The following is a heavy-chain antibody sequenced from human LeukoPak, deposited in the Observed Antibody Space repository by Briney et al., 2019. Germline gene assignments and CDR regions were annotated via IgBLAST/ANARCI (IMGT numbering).Heavy chain of an antibody. Sequence: SETLSLTCTVSGGSISSYYWSWIRQPPGKGLEWIGYIYYSGSTNYNPSLKSRVTISVDTSKNQSSLKLSSVTAADTAVYYCARLVTIFGVVMGFDPWGQGTLVTVSS. CDR2: IYYSGST. CDR1: GGSISSYY. V-gene: IGHV4-59*08. D-gene: IGHD3-3*01. J-gene: IGHJ5*02. CDR3: ARLVTIFGVVMGFDP.